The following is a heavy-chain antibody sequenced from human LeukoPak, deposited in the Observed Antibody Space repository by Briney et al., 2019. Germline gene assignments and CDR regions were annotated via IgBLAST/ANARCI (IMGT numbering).Heavy chain of an antibody. CDR3: ASSYCTNGVCAYYYYYMDV. J-gene: IGHJ6*03. V-gene: IGHV1-2*02. CDR1: GYTFTGYY. D-gene: IGHD2-8*01. CDR2: INPNSGGT. Sequence: GASVKVSCKACGYTFTGYYMHWVRQAPGQGLEWMGWINPNSGGTNYAQKFQGRVTMTRDTSISTAYMELSRLRSDDTAVYYCASSYCTNGVCAYYYYYMDVWGKGTTVTVSS.